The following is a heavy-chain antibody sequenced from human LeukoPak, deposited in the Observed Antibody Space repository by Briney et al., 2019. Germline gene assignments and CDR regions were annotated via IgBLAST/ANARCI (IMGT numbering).Heavy chain of an antibody. Sequence: PSETLSLTCTVSGGSISSYYWSWIRQPPGKGLEWIGYIYYSGSTNYNPSLKSRVTISVDTPKNQFSLKLSSVTAADTAVYYCARVSRGWDTAKLFDYWGQGTLVTVSS. D-gene: IGHD5-18*01. CDR3: ARVSRGWDTAKLFDY. CDR1: GGSISSYY. J-gene: IGHJ4*02. V-gene: IGHV4-59*01. CDR2: IYYSGST.